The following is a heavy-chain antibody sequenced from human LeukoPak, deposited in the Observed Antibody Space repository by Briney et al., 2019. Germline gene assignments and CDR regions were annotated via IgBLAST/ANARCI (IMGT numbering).Heavy chain of an antibody. CDR3: ARAGSSSSWYGPSMDV. CDR1: GYTFTSYG. CDR2: ISAYNGNT. D-gene: IGHD6-13*01. J-gene: IGHJ6*02. Sequence: ASVKVSCKASGYTFTSYGISWVRQAPGQGLEWMGWISAYNGNTNYAQKLQGRVTMTTDTSTSTAYMELRSLRSDDTAVYYCARAGSSSSWYGPSMDVWGQGTTVTVSS. V-gene: IGHV1-18*01.